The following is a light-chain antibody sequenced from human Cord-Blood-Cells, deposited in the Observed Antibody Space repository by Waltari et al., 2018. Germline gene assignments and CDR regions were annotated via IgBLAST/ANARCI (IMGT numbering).Light chain of an antibody. CDR3: CSYAGSKV. CDR2: EVS. CDR1: GRDVGSYNL. Sequence: QSALTQPASVSGSPGQSITISCTGTGRDVGSYNLVSWYQQHPGKAPKLMSYEVSKRPSGVSSRFSGSKSGNTASLTISGLQAEDEADYYCCSYAGSKVFGGGTKLTVL. V-gene: IGLV2-23*02. J-gene: IGLJ3*02.